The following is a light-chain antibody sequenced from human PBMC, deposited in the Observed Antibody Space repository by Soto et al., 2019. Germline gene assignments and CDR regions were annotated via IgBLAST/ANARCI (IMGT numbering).Light chain of an antibody. V-gene: IGLV2-11*01. CDR2: DVT. CDR1: SSDVGVYNY. Sequence: QSALTQPRSVSGSPGQSVTVSCTGTSSDVGVYNYVSWYQQHPGKAPKLIIYDVTKRPSGVPDRFSGSKSGTSATLGITELETGDEADFYCGTWDNSLSAYVFGTGTKLTVL. CDR3: GTWDNSLSAYV. J-gene: IGLJ1*01.